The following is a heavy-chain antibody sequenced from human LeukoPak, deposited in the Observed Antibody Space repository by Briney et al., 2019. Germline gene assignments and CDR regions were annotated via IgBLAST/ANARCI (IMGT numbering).Heavy chain of an antibody. Sequence: GESLKISCQGSGYIFTSYWISWVRQMPGKGLEWMGRIDPSDSYTNYSPSFQGHVTISADKSISTAYLQWSSLKASDTAMYYCAMGYSHDDYWGQGTLVTVSS. CDR3: AMGYSHDDY. V-gene: IGHV5-10-1*01. CDR2: IDPSDSYT. D-gene: IGHD5-18*01. CDR1: GYIFTSYW. J-gene: IGHJ4*02.